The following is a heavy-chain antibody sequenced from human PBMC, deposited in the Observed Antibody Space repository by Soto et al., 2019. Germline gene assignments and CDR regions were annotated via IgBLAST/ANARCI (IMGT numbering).Heavy chain of an antibody. J-gene: IGHJ5*02. Sequence: QVQVQESGPGLVKPSETLSLTCSVSVGSMSKFYWSRIRKTAGKGLEWMGRVYATGTSAYNPSLRSRIAMSVDISKKTFSLRLRSVTAADTGVYYCVRDGSKTLRDCFDPWGQGILVTVSS. V-gene: IGHV4-4*07. CDR3: VRDGSKTLRDCFDP. D-gene: IGHD4-17*01. CDR1: VGSMSKFY. CDR2: VYATGTS.